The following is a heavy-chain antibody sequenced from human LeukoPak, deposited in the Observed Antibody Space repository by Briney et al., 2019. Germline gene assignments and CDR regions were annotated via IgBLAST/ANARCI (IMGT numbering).Heavy chain of an antibody. D-gene: IGHD3-10*01. Sequence: SETLSLTXTVSGGSISSYYWSWIRQPPGKGLEWIGYIYYSGSTYYNPSLKSRVTISVDTSKNQFSLKLSSVTAADTAVYYCARQDYYGSGSYYNVPNFDYWGQGTLVTVSS. CDR1: GGSISSYY. CDR2: IYYSGST. CDR3: ARQDYYGSGSYYNVPNFDY. V-gene: IGHV4-59*04. J-gene: IGHJ4*02.